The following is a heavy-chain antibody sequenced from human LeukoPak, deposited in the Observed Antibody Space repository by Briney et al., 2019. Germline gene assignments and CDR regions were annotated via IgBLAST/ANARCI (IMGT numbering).Heavy chain of an antibody. CDR1: GYTFTSYY. D-gene: IGHD5-12*01. CDR2: INPSGGST. J-gene: IGHJ5*02. V-gene: IGHV1-46*01. CDR3: ARDRAPGCSGYDWFDP. Sequence: ASVKVSCKASGYTFTSYYMHWVRQAPGQGLEWMGIINPSGGSTSYAQKFQGRVTMTRDTSTSTVYMELSSLRSEDTAVYYCARDRAPGCSGYDWFDPWGQGALVTVSS.